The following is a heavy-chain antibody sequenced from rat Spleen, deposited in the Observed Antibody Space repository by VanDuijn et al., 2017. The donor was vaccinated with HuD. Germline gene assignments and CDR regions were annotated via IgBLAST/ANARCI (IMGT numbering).Heavy chain of an antibody. D-gene: IGHD1-1*01. V-gene: IGHV5-29*01. J-gene: IGHJ2*01. CDR3: ARHYYYSGDHFDY. Sequence: EVQLVESGGGLVQPGRSLKLSCAASGFTFSDYGVAWVRQAPTTGLEWVATISYDGSSTYYRDSVKGRFTISRDNAKSTLYLQMDSLRSEDTATYYCARHYYYSGDHFDYWGQGVMVTVSS. CDR2: ISYDGSST. CDR1: GFTFSDYG.